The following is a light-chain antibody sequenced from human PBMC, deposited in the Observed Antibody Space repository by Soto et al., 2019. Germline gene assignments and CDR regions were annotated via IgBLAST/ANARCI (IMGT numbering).Light chain of an antibody. CDR3: QQLRSSQLGSSQWT. CDR2: GAS. Sequence: EIVLTQSPGTLSLSPGERATLSCRASQSVNSIYLAWYQQKPGQPPRLLIYGASSRATGIPDRFSGSGSGTDFTLTISRLEPEDFAVYYCQQLRSSQLGSSQWTFGQGTKVETK. J-gene: IGKJ1*01. V-gene: IGKV3-20*01. CDR1: QSVNSIY.